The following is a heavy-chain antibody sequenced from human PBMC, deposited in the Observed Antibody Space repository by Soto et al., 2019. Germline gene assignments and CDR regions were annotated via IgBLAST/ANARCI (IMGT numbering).Heavy chain of an antibody. CDR3: ARLAMKRGRPFDY. CDR1: GGSISSSSYY. D-gene: IGHD2-2*01. V-gene: IGHV4-39*01. CDR2: IYYSGST. Sequence: PSETLSLTCAVSGGSISSSSYYWGWIRQPPGKGLEWIGSIYYSGSTYYNPSLKSRVTISVDTSKNQFSLKLSSVTAADTAVYYCARLAMKRGRPFDYWGQGTLVTVSS. J-gene: IGHJ4*02.